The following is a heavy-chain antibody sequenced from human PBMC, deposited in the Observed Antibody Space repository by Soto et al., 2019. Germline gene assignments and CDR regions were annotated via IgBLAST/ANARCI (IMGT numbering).Heavy chain of an antibody. CDR2: IGGTGGHT. Sequence: PGGSLRLSCAASGFTLNTYAMNWVRQAPGKGLEWVSSIGGTGGHTYYADSVKGRFTISRDSSKNTLYLQMDSLRVEDTAVYYCAKGTTYLSHDPFDIWGQGTMVTVSS. CDR1: GFTLNTYA. D-gene: IGHD1-1*01. V-gene: IGHV3-23*01. CDR3: AKGTTYLSHDPFDI. J-gene: IGHJ3*02.